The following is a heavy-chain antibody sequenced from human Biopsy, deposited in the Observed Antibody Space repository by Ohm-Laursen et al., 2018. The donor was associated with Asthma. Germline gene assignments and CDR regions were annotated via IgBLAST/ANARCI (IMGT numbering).Heavy chain of an antibody. CDR1: GYTFNSAG. J-gene: IGHJ6*02. V-gene: IGHV1-18*01. CDR3: ARAVDYSHYYGIDV. Sequence: GASVKVSCNTSGYTFNSAGITWARQAPGQGIEWMGWISVYNGNTKVAQKLQDRVTMITDTSTSTAYMELRSLRSDDTAVYFCARAVDYSHYYGIDVWGQGTTVTVS. CDR2: ISVYNGNT. D-gene: IGHD3-10*01.